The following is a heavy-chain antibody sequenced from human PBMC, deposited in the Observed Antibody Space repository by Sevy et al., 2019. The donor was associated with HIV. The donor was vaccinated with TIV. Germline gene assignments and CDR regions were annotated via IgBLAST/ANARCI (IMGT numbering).Heavy chain of an antibody. CDR1: GGSISSGSYY. V-gene: IGHV4-61*02. CDR2: IYTSGST. Sequence: SETLSLTCTVSGGSISSGSYYWSWIRQPAGKGLEWIGRIYTSGSTNYNPSLKSRVTISVDTSKNQFSLKLSSVTAADTAMYYCAREWPGAVAALHFDYWGQGTLVTVSS. CDR3: AREWPGAVAALHFDY. J-gene: IGHJ4*02. D-gene: IGHD6-19*01.